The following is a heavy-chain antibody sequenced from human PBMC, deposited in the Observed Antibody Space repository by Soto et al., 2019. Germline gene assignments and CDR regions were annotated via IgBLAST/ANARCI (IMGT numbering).Heavy chain of an antibody. V-gene: IGHV4-39*01. Sequence: PSETLSLTCTVSGCSISSSSYYWGWIRQPPGKGLEWIGEINHSGSTNYNPSLKSRVSISVDTSKKQFSLKLSSVTAADTAVYYCAAHLKTTVTAYWYFDLWGRGTLVTVSS. CDR1: GCSISSSSYY. J-gene: IGHJ2*01. D-gene: IGHD4-17*01. CDR3: AAHLKTTVTAYWYFDL. CDR2: INHSGST.